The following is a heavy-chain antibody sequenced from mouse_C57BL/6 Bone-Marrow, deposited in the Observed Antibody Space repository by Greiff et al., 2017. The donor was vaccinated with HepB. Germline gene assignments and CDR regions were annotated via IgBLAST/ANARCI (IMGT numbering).Heavy chain of an antibody. CDR3: AREGGYYYFDY. CDR2: IYPGSGST. D-gene: IGHD2-1*01. Sequence: QVHVKQPGAELVKPGASVKMSCKASGYTFTSYWITWVKQRPGQGLEWIGDIYPGSGSTNYNEKFKSKATLTVDTSSSTAYMQLSSLTSEDSAVYYCAREGGYYYFDYWGQGTTLTVSS. V-gene: IGHV1-55*01. CDR1: GYTFTSYW. J-gene: IGHJ2*01.